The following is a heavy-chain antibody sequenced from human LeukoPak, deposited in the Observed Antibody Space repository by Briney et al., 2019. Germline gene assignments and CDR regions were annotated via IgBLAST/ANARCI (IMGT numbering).Heavy chain of an antibody. CDR2: INPNSGGT. Sequence: AASVKVSCKASGYTFSGHYTHWVRQAPGQGLEWMGWINPNSGGTNYAQKFQGRVTMTRDTSISTAYMELSRLRSDDTAVYYCARSTTPNENEYFEHWGQGTLVTVSS. D-gene: IGHD2/OR15-2a*01. CDR1: GYTFSGHY. CDR3: ARSTTPNENEYFEH. V-gene: IGHV1-2*02. J-gene: IGHJ1*01.